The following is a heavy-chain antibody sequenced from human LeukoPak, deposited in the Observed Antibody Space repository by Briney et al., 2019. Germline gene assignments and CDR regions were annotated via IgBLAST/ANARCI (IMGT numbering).Heavy chain of an antibody. J-gene: IGHJ5*02. CDR3: ARGKDTGFDP. V-gene: IGHV4-59*12. CDR1: GGSISTYY. D-gene: IGHD5-18*01. Sequence: SETLSLTCTVSGGSISTYYWGWIRQPPGKGLEWIGYIYHSGGTYYNPSLKSRVTISVDRSKNQFSLKLSSVTAADTAVYYCARGKDTGFDPWGQGTLVTVSS. CDR2: IYHSGGT.